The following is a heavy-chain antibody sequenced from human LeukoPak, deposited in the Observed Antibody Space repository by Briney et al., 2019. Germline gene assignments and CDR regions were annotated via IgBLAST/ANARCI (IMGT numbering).Heavy chain of an antibody. V-gene: IGHV1-69*13. J-gene: IGHJ5*02. D-gene: IGHD1-26*01. CDR1: AVTFSTYA. CDR3: ARDVEGRLNLLPS. Sequence: ASVKVSCKASAVTFSTYAITWVRQAAGQGLEWMGGIIPFFGTVYYAQKFQGRVTITADESTSTDYMELSSLRSEDTAVYYCARDVEGRLNLLPSWGQGTLVTVSS. CDR2: IIPFFGTV.